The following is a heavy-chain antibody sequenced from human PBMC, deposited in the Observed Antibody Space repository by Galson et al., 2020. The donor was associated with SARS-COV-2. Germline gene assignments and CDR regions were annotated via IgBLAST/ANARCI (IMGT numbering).Heavy chain of an antibody. CDR1: GYTFTSYG. Sequence: ASVNVSCKASGYTFTSYGIRWVRQAPGHGLQWMVWLSAYNGNTNYAQKLQGRVTMTTDTSTSTAYMELRSLRSDDTAVYYCARDTRVTKRWNAFDIWGQGTMVTVSS. D-gene: IGHD4-4*01. CDR2: LSAYNGNT. V-gene: IGHV1-18*01. J-gene: IGHJ3*02. CDR3: ARDTRVTKRWNAFDI.